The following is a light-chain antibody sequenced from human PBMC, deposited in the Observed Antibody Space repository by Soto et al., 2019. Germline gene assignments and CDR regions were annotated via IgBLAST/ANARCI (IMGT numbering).Light chain of an antibody. Sequence: EIVLTQSPGTLSLSPGERATLSCRASQSVSSSYLAWYQQKHGQTPRILIYGASSRDTGIPDRFSGSGSGTDFTLPISRLEPEDFEVFYCQHYDSLPITFGQGTRLEIK. CDR1: QSVSSSY. V-gene: IGKV3-20*01. CDR3: QHYDSLPIT. J-gene: IGKJ5*01. CDR2: GAS.